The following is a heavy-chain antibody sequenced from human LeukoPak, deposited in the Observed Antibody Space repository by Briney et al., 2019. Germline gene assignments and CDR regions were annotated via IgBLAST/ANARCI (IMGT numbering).Heavy chain of an antibody. CDR3: AREVPGWGGYCLPHYFDL. Sequence: GGSLRLSCAASGFTVSSNYMSWVRQAPGKGLEWVSVIYSGGSTYYADSVKGRFTISRDNSKNTLYLQMNSLRAEDTAVYYCAREVPGWGGYCLPHYFDLLGQGTL. V-gene: IGHV3-66*01. J-gene: IGHJ4*02. CDR1: GFTVSSNY. D-gene: IGHD3-16*02. CDR2: IYSGGST.